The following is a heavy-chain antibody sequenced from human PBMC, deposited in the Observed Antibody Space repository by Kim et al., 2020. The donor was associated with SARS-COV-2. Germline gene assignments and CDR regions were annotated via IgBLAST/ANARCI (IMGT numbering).Heavy chain of an antibody. Sequence: ASVKVSCKASGYTFTSYAMHWVRQAPGQRLEWMGWINAGNGNTKYSQKFQGRVTITRDTSASTAYMELSSLRSEDTAVYYCARDTSSSWSPSTWRYYYYGMDVWGQGTTVTVSS. CDR3: ARDTSSSWSPSTWRYYYYGMDV. CDR2: INAGNGNT. J-gene: IGHJ6*02. V-gene: IGHV1-3*01. D-gene: IGHD6-13*01. CDR1: GYTFTSYA.